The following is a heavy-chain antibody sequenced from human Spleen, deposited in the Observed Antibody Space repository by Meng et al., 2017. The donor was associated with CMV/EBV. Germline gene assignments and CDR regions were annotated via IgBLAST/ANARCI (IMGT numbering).Heavy chain of an antibody. J-gene: IGHJ6*02. D-gene: IGHD2-2*01. CDR3: AKSGTSSVRGGMDV. CDR2: INSDGSST. V-gene: IGHV3-74*01. CDR1: GFTFSSYW. Sequence: GESLKISCAASGFTFSSYWMHWVRQAPGKGLVWVSRINSDGSSTSYADSVKGRFTISRDNAKNSLYLQMNSLRAEDMALYYCAKSGTSSVRGGMDVWGQGTTVTVSS.